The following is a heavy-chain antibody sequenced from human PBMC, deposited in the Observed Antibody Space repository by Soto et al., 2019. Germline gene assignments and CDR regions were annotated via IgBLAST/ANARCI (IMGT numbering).Heavy chain of an antibody. J-gene: IGHJ5*02. V-gene: IGHV1-18*01. D-gene: IGHD3-3*01. CDR2: ISAYNGNT. CDR3: ARDLGTIFGVVNYNWFDP. Sequence: GSVKGSCKASGFTLSSYGMSGGGQAPGQRLEWMGWISAYNGNTNYAQKLQGRVTMTTDTSTSTAYMELRSLRSDDTAVYYCARDLGTIFGVVNYNWFDPWGQGTLVTVSS. CDR1: GFTLSSYG.